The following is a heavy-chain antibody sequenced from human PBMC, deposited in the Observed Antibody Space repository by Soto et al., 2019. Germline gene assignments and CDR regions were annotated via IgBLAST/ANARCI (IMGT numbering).Heavy chain of an antibody. V-gene: IGHV3-23*01. J-gene: IGHJ3*02. CDR1: GFTFSSYA. CDR3: ATWKDVGVVVAATSGAFDI. D-gene: IGHD2-15*01. CDR2: ISGSGGST. Sequence: EVQLLESGGGLVQPGGSLRLSCAASGFTFSSYAMSWVRQAPGQGLEGVSAISGSGGSTYYADSVKGRFTISRDNSKNTLYLQMNSLRAEDTAVYYCATWKDVGVVVAATSGAFDIWGQGTMVTVSS.